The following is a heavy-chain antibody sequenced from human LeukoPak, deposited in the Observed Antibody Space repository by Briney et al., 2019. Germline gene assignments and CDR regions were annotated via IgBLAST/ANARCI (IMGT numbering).Heavy chain of an antibody. V-gene: IGHV3-49*04. CDR3: TRRASSADY. J-gene: IGHJ4*02. CDR1: GFTFGDYG. Sequence: SGGSLRLSCTASGFTFGDYGMTWVRQAPGKGLEWVGFIRSKAYGGTTEYAASVKGRFTISRDDSKSIVYLQMNSLKTEDTAVYYCTRRASSADYWGQGTLVTVSS. CDR2: IRSKAYGGTT.